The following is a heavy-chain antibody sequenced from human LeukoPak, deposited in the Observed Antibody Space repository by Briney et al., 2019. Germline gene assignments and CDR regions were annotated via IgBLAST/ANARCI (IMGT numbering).Heavy chain of an antibody. CDR1: GGSISSYY. CDR3: ARDTLDAFDI. Sequence: SETLSLTCTVSGGSISSYYWSWIRQPPGKGLEWIGYIYYSGSTNYNPSLKSRVTISVDTSKNQFSLKLSSVTAADTAVYYCARDTLDAFDIWGQGTMVTVSS. V-gene: IGHV4-59*01. J-gene: IGHJ3*02. CDR2: IYYSGST.